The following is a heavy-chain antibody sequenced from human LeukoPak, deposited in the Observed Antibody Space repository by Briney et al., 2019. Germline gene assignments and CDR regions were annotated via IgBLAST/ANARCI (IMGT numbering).Heavy chain of an antibody. CDR1: GFTFSSCA. Sequence: QTGGSLRLSCAASGFTFSSCAMIWVRQAPGKGLEWVSTITSSGGRTDYADSVKGRFTISRDNSKNTLYLQVNSLRAEDTAIYYCAIYHYDSSGRYFDYWGQGTLVTVSP. J-gene: IGHJ4*02. CDR2: ITSSGGRT. CDR3: AIYHYDSSGRYFDY. V-gene: IGHV3-23*01. D-gene: IGHD3-22*01.